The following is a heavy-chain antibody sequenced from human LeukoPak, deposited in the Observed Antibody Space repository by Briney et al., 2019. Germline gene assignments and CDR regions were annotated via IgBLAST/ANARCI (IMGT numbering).Heavy chain of an antibody. CDR3: VRDKTGYSSGWPQIYFDY. V-gene: IGHV1-2*02. J-gene: IGHJ4*02. Sequence: ASVKVSCKASGYTFTGYYMHWVRQAPGQGLEWMGWINPNSGGTNYAQKFQGRVTMTRDTSISTAYMELSRLRSDDTAVYYCVRDKTGYSSGWPQIYFDYWGQGTLVTVSS. CDR2: INPNSGGT. D-gene: IGHD6-19*01. CDR1: GYTFTGYY.